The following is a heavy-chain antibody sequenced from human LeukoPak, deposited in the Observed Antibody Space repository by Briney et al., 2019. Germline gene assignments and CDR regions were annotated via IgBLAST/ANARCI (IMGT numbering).Heavy chain of an antibody. CDR1: GDSFSSSRYY. CDR3: ARRRGSSGSWVFDH. D-gene: IGHD6-19*01. CDR2: IYYSGST. V-gene: IGHV4-39*01. J-gene: IGHJ4*02. Sequence: SETLSLTCTVSGDSFSSSRYYWGWIRQPPGKGLEWIGSIYYSGSTYYNPSLKSRVTISVDTSKNQFSLKLSSVTAADTAVYYCARRRGSSGSWVFDHWGQGTLVTVSS.